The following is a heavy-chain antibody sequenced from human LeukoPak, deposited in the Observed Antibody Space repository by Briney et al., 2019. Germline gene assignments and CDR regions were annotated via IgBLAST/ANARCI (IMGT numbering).Heavy chain of an antibody. D-gene: IGHD1-26*01. J-gene: IGHJ6*02. CDR2: ISSSSSTI. Sequence: GGSLRLSCAASGFTFSSYSMNWVRQAPGKGLEWVSYISSSSSTIYYADSVKGRFTISRDNAKNSLYLQMNSLRAEDTAVYYCAKAKIVGATPYYYYGMDVWGQGTTVTVSS. CDR1: GFTFSSYS. CDR3: AKAKIVGATPYYYYGMDV. V-gene: IGHV3-48*04.